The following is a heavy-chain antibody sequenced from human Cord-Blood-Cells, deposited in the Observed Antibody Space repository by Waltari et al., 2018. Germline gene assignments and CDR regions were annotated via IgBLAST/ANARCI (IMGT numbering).Heavy chain of an antibody. Sequence: QVQLVQSGAEVKKPGASVKVSCKASGYTFTGYYMHWVRQAPGQGLEWMGWGNPSRGGTNCAQKFQGRVSMTRDTSISTAYMELSRLRADDTAVYYCAGVGFKAVDAVDIGGQGTMVTVS. CDR3: AGVGFKAVDAVDI. J-gene: IGHJ3*02. CDR2: GNPSRGGT. D-gene: IGHD2-15*01. CDR1: GYTFTGYY. V-gene: IGHV1-2*02.